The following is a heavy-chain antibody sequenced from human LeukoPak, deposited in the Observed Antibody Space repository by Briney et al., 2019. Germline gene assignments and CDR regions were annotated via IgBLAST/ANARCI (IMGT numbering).Heavy chain of an antibody. J-gene: IGHJ4*02. D-gene: IGHD3-3*01. V-gene: IGHV3-23*01. CDR1: GFTFSNYA. CDR3: AKDLMAWLPHYFDY. CDR2: ISASGGST. Sequence: GGSLRLSCAASGFTFSNYAMSWVRQAPGQGLEWVSAISASGGSTDYADSVQGRFTISRDSSKNTLHRRMSSVRAEDTAVYYCAKDLMAWLPHYFDYWGQGTLVTVSS.